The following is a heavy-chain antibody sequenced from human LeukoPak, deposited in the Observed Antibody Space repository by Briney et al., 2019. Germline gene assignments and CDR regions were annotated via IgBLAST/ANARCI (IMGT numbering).Heavy chain of an antibody. CDR2: ISTGSNYI. CDR3: ARGSSSLDY. V-gene: IGHV3-21*01. CDR1: GFTFSGYS. D-gene: IGHD6-13*01. J-gene: IGHJ4*02. Sequence: EGSLRLSCAASGFTFSGYSMNWVRQAPGKGLEWVTFISTGSNYIYYADSVKGRFTISRDNAKNSLYLQMNSLRAKDTAVYYCARGSSSLDYWGQGTLVTVSS.